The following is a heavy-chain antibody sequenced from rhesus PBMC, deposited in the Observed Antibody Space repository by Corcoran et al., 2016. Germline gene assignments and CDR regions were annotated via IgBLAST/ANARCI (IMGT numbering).Heavy chain of an antibody. CDR2: TTYIGST. CDR3: ARDTACTDY. CDR1: GGSISSGYYY. V-gene: IGHV4-122*02. J-gene: IGHJ4*01. D-gene: IGHD3S6*01. Sequence: QVQLQESGPGLVKPSETLSLTCAVSGGSISSGYYYWSWIRQPPGKGLEWIGSTTYIGSTSYHPPLKRRVTISRDTSQTQFSLKLSSVTAADTAVYYVARDTACTDYWGQGVLVTVSS.